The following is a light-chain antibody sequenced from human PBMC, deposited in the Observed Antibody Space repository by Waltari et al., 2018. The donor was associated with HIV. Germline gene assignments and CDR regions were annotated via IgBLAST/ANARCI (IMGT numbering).Light chain of an antibody. CDR1: QSLLHSNGYNY. CDR2: LGS. V-gene: IGKV2-28*01. J-gene: IGKJ2*01. CDR3: MQALQTPRT. Sequence: IVMTQSPLSLLVTPGAPASISCRSSQSLLHSNGYNYLDWYLQKPGQAPQLLIYLGSNRASGVPDKFSGSGSGTDFTLKISRVEAEDVGVYYCMQALQTPRTFGQGTKLEIE.